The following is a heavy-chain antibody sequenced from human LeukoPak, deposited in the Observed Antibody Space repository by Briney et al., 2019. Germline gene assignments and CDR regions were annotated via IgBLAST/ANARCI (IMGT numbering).Heavy chain of an antibody. CDR3: ASGYCNSSSCQTFDY. D-gene: IGHD2-2*01. CDR2: ISSSSSYI. J-gene: IGHJ4*02. CDR1: GFTFSSYS. V-gene: IGHV3-21*01. Sequence: PGGSLRLSCAASGFTFSSYSMNWVRQAPGKGLEWVSSISSSSSYIYFADSVKGRFTISRDNAKNSLYLQMNSLRAEDTAVYYFASGYCNSSSCQTFDYWGQGTLVPVSS.